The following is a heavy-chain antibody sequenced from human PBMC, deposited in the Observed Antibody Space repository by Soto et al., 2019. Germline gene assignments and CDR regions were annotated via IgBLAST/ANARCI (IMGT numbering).Heavy chain of an antibody. CDR1: GGSVSNKPFY. CDR2: VYYSGTT. Sequence: SETLSPTCSGSGGSVSNKPFYRGWVRQPPGNRLEWIGYVYYSGTTNYNPSLKSRVTISVDLSKNQFSPRLSSVTTADPALYYCARTTAVPNTLRSRYFFEYWCQGTLVTVS. CDR3: ARTTAVPNTLRSRYFFEY. V-gene: IGHV4-61*01. D-gene: IGHD4-17*01. J-gene: IGHJ4*02.